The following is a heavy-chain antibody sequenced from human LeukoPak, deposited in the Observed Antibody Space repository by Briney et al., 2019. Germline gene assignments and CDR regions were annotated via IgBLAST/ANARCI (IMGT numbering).Heavy chain of an antibody. CDR2: INPNSGGT. D-gene: IGHD7-27*01. V-gene: IGHV1-2*02. CDR1: GYTFTSYD. Sequence: ASVKVSCKASGYTFTSYDINWVRQATGQGLEWMGWINPNSGGTNYAQKFQGRVTMTRDTSISTAYMELSRLRSDDTAVYYCARDWAFDYWGQGTLVTVSS. CDR3: ARDWAFDY. J-gene: IGHJ4*02.